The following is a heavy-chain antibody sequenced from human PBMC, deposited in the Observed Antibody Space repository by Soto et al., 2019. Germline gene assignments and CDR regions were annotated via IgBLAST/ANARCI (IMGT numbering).Heavy chain of an antibody. CDR1: GGSISSSSYY. J-gene: IGHJ5*02. D-gene: IGHD6-19*01. V-gene: IGHV4-39*01. Sequence: SETLSLTCTVSGGSISSSSYYWGWIRQPPGKGLEWIGSIYYSGSTYYNPSLKSRVTISVDTSKNQFSLKLSSVTAADTAVYYCARKWLVSDENWFDPWGQGTLVTVSS. CDR2: IYYSGST. CDR3: ARKWLVSDENWFDP.